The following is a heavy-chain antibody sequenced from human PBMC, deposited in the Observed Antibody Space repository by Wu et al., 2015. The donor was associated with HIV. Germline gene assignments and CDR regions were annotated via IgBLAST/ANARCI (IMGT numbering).Heavy chain of an antibody. CDR1: GYTFTGYY. CDR3: ARSKGIYDSSGGWAFDI. CDR2: INPNSGGT. J-gene: IGHJ3*02. Sequence: QVQLVQSGREVKKPGASVPKVSCKASGYTFTGYYMHWVRQAPGQGLEWMGWINPNSGGTNYAQKFQGRVTMTRDTSISTAYMELSRLRSDDTAVYYCARSKGIYDSSGGWAFDIWGQGAMVTVSS. V-gene: IGHV1-2*02. D-gene: IGHD3-22*01.